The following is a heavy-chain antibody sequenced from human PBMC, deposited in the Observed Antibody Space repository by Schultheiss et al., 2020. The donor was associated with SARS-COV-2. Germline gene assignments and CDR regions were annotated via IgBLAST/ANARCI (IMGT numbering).Heavy chain of an antibody. Sequence: GGSLRLSCAASGFTFSSYEMNWVRQAPGKGLEWVSYISSSGSTIYYADSVKGRFTISRDNAKNTLYLQMNSLSAEDTAVYYCARLWFGEAVWGQGTTVTVSS. D-gene: IGHD3-10*01. CDR1: GFTFSSYE. CDR2: ISSSGSTI. J-gene: IGHJ6*02. CDR3: ARLWFGEAV. V-gene: IGHV3-48*03.